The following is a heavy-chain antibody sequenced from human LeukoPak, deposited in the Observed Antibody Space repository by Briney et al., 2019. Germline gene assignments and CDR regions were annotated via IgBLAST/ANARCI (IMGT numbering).Heavy chain of an antibody. CDR3: ARGPSVGSGWSPDY. CDR2: ISSSGSPI. V-gene: IGHV3-48*03. CDR1: GFTFKNYE. D-gene: IGHD6-19*01. J-gene: IGHJ4*02. Sequence: GGSLRLSCAASGFTFKNYEMNWVRQAPGKGLEWVSYISSSGSPIYYADSLKGRFTISRDNAKNSLYLRMNSLRAEDTAVYYCARGPSVGSGWSPDYWGQGTLVTVSS.